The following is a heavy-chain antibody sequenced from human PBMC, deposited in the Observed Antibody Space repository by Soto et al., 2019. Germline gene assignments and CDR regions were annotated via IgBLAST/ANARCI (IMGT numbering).Heavy chain of an antibody. V-gene: IGHV1-8*01. CDR3: ARRAETNGWNGFGADKYYFDF. CDR1: GYTFTSYY. D-gene: IGHD1-1*01. CDR2: MNPNTGNS. J-gene: IGHJ4*02. Sequence: ASVKVSCEASGYTFTSYYIYWVRQATGQGLEWMGWMNPNTGNSGYAQKFQGRVTMTSDTSISTAHMELSSLRSEDTAVYYCARRAETNGWNGFGADKYYFDFWGQGTLVTVSS.